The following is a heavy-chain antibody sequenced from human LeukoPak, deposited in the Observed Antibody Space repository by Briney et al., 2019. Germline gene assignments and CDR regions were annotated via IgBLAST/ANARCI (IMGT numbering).Heavy chain of an antibody. V-gene: IGHV3-21*01. D-gene: IGHD5-12*01. CDR3: ARDRSGYDYFSVYYYYYYYMDV. Sequence: GGSPRLSCAASGFTFSSYSMNWVRQAPGKGLEWVSSISSSSSYIYYADSVKGRFTISRDNAKNSLYLQMNSLRAEDTAVYYCARDRSGYDYFSVYYYYYYYMDVWGKGTTVTVSS. CDR2: ISSSSSYI. CDR1: GFTFSSYS. J-gene: IGHJ6*03.